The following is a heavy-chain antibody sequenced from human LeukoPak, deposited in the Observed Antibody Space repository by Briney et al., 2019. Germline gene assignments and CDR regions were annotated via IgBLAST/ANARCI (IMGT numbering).Heavy chain of an antibody. CDR3: SSKATAAGTFFDY. CDR1: GGSFSGYH. V-gene: IGHV4-34*01. J-gene: IGHJ4*02. Sequence: PSETLSLTCAVYGGSFSGYHWSWIRQPPGKGLEWIGEINHSGSTNYNPSLKSRVTISVDTSKNQFSLKLSSVTAADTAVYYCSSKATAAGTFFDYWGQGTLVTVSS. CDR2: INHSGST. D-gene: IGHD6-13*01.